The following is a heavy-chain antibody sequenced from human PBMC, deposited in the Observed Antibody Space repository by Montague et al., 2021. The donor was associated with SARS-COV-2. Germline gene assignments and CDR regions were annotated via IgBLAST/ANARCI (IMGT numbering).Heavy chain of an antibody. CDR1: GDSVSSNTAT. V-gene: IGHV6-1*01. D-gene: IGHD2-15*01. CDR3: ARTTTRMLYPENAFDI. Sequence: CAISGDSVSSNTATWNWIRQSPSRGLEWLGRTYYRSKWYHDYAISLKSRITINPDTSKNQFSLQLSSVAPEDTAVFYWARTTTRMLYPENAFDIWGQGTMVTVSS. CDR2: TYYRSKWYH. J-gene: IGHJ3*02.